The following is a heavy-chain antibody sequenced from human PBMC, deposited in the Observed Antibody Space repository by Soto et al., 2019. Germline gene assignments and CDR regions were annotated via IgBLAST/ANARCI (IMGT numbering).Heavy chain of an antibody. Sequence: GGSLRLSCAASGFTFSSYSMNWVRQASGKGLEWVSSISSSSSYIYYADSVKGRFTISRDNAKNSLYLQMNSLRAEDTAVYYCARDRLGAYGDYGSDYWGQGTLVTVSS. J-gene: IGHJ4*02. CDR3: ARDRLGAYGDYGSDY. CDR2: ISSSSSYI. V-gene: IGHV3-21*01. D-gene: IGHD4-17*01. CDR1: GFTFSSYS.